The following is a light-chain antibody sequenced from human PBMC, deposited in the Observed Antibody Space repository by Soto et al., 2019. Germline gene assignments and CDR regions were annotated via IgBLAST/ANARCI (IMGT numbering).Light chain of an antibody. V-gene: IGLV2-14*01. Sequence: QSVLTQPASVSGSPGQSITISCTGTSSDVGGYNYVSWYQQHPGKAPKLMIYEVSNRPSGVSNRFSGSKSGNTASLTISGLQAEDEAHYYCYSYTSSSTLVFGSGTKVTVL. CDR3: YSYTSSSTLV. CDR2: EVS. CDR1: SSDVGGYNY. J-gene: IGLJ1*01.